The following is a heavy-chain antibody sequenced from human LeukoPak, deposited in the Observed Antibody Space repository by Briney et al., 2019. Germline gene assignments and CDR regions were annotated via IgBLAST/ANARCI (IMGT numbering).Heavy chain of an antibody. Sequence: PSETLSLTCAVYSGSFRGYYWSWIRQPPGKGLEGVGEINHSGSTSHNPSLKSRVTISVDTSKNQFSLKLTSVTAADTALYYCARGDGRDGYKGKLDYWGQGTLVTVSS. J-gene: IGHJ4*02. CDR2: INHSGST. V-gene: IGHV4-34*01. CDR3: ARGDGRDGYKGKLDY. CDR1: SGSFRGYY. D-gene: IGHD5-24*01.